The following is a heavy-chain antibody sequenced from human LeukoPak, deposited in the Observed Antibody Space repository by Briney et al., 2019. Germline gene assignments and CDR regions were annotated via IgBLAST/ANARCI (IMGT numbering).Heavy chain of an antibody. CDR3: ARDGTLRYSSSSYFDY. D-gene: IGHD6-6*01. J-gene: IGHJ4*02. Sequence: SETLSLTCTVSGGSISSSSYYWGWIRQPPGKGLEWIGSIYYSGSTYYNPSLKSRVTISVDTSKNQFSLKLSSVTAADTAVYYCARDGTLRYSSSSYFDYRGQGTLVTVSS. V-gene: IGHV4-39*07. CDR2: IYYSGST. CDR1: GGSISSSSYY.